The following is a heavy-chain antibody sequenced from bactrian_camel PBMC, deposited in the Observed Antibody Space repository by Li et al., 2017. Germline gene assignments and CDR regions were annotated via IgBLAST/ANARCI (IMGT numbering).Heavy chain of an antibody. CDR3: ATDRGVYSDYSSNR. CDR2: INTGSGTT. J-gene: IGHJ4*01. Sequence: VQLVESGGGLVQPGGSLRLSCAPSGFTFSSYAMSWVRQAPGKGLEWVSSINTGSGTTYYAESVEGRFTISRDNAKNTLYLQMDSLKTEDTAVYYCATDRGVYSDYSSNRWGVGTQVTVS. CDR1: GFTFSSYA. D-gene: IGHD4*01. V-gene: IGHV3S31*01.